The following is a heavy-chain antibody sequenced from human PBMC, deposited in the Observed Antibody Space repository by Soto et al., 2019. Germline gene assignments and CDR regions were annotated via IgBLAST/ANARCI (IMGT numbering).Heavy chain of an antibody. D-gene: IGHD6-13*01. J-gene: IGHJ4*02. CDR1: GFTFSNYS. CDR3: ARVYSSWYSDY. Sequence: QVQLVESGGGVVQPGRSLRLSCAASGFTFSNYSMHWVRQAPGKGLEWVAVIWYDGSNKYYADSVKGRFTISRDNSKNTLYLQMNSLRAEDTAVYYCARVYSSWYSDYWGQGTLVTVSS. CDR2: IWYDGSNK. V-gene: IGHV3-33*01.